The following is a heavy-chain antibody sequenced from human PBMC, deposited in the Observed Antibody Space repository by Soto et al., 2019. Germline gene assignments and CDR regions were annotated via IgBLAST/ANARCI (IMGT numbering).Heavy chain of an antibody. Sequence: GASVKVSCKASGYTFSSYGISWVRQAPGQGLEWMGWISAYNGNTNYAQKVQGRVTMTTDTSTSTAYMELRSLRSDDTAVYYCARDGAEKYYYDSRGWSRAFDIWGQGTMVTVSS. CDR3: ARDGAEKYYYDSRGWSRAFDI. CDR1: GYTFSSYG. J-gene: IGHJ3*02. V-gene: IGHV1-18*04. CDR2: ISAYNGNT. D-gene: IGHD3-22*01.